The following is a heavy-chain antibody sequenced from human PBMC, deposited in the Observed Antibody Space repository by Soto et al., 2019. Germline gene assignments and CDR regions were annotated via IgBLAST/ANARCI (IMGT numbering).Heavy chain of an antibody. CDR3: ARAPTSSWYGPPSV. CDR1: GFIFSSYG. CDR2: ISSDGSDK. J-gene: IGHJ4*02. V-gene: IGHV3-33*01. Sequence: QVQLVESGGGVVQPGRSLRLSCAAFGFIFSSYGMHWIRQAPGKGLEWVSVISSDGSDKYYGDSVKARFTISRHKSKSILYLQINTLRLEDTAVYYCARAPTSSWYGPPSVWGQGTLVTFSS. D-gene: IGHD6-13*01.